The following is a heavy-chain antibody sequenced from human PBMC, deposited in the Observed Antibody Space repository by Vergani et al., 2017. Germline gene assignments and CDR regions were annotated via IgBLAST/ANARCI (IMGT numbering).Heavy chain of an antibody. Sequence: QVQLQESGPGLVKPSETLSLTCTVSGGSISSYYWSWIRQPPGKGLEWIGYIYYSGSTNYNPSPKSPVTISVDTSKNPFSLKLSSVIAADTAVYYCARTTYFSGHTMYYDSSGYAFDYWGQGTLVTVSS. CDR1: GGSISSYY. D-gene: IGHD3-22*01. CDR3: ARTTYFSGHTMYYDSSGYAFDY. V-gene: IGHV4-59*01. J-gene: IGHJ4*02. CDR2: IYYSGST.